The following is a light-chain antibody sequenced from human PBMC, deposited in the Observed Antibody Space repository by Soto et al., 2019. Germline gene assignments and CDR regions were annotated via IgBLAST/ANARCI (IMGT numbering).Light chain of an antibody. Sequence: QSALTQPASVSGSPGQSITISCTGTSSDVGNYIFVSWYRQHPGKAPKLMIYDINNRPSGVSNRFSGSKSGNTASLTISGLQAEDEADYYWVSYTTSASYVFGTGTKVTV. CDR3: VSYTTSASYV. V-gene: IGLV2-14*01. CDR1: SSDVGNYIF. J-gene: IGLJ1*01. CDR2: DIN.